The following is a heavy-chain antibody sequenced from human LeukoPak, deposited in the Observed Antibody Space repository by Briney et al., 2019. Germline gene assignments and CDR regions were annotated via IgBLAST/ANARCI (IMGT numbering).Heavy chain of an antibody. J-gene: IGHJ4*02. V-gene: IGHV4-4*07. Sequence: SETLSLTCTVSGGSISSYYWSWIRQPAGKGLEGIGRIYTSGSTNYNPSLKSRVTMSVDTSKNQFSLKLSSVTAADTAVYYCARAICSGGSCHEDYWGQGTLVTVSS. CDR3: ARAICSGGSCHEDY. D-gene: IGHD2-15*01. CDR1: GGSISSYY. CDR2: IYTSGST.